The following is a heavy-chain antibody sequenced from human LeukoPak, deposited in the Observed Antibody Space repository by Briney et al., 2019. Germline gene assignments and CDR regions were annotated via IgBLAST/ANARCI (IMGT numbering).Heavy chain of an antibody. CDR1: GGTFSSYA. Sequence: SVKVSCKASGGTFSSYAISWVRQAPGQGLEWMGGIIPVYGTATYAQNFQGRVTITADESTTTAYMELSSLRSEDTAVYYCASDGRVFEYYYDSSDYSTFFDYWGQGTLVTVSS. J-gene: IGHJ4*02. D-gene: IGHD3-22*01. V-gene: IGHV1-69*13. CDR3: ASDGRVFEYYYDSSDYSTFFDY. CDR2: IIPVYGTA.